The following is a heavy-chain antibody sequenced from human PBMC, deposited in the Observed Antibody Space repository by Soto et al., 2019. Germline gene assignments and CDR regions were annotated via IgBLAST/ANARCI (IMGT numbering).Heavy chain of an antibody. CDR3: ARDHYYDSSGYYDY. Sequence: PSETLSLTCAVSGGSISNNFWSWIRQPPGKGLEWIGYIYSSGSTKYNPSLKSRVTISVDTSKNQFSLKLSSVTAADTAVYSCARDHYYDSSGYYDYWGQGALVTVSS. J-gene: IGHJ4*02. CDR1: GGSISNNF. V-gene: IGHV4-59*01. D-gene: IGHD3-22*01. CDR2: IYSSGST.